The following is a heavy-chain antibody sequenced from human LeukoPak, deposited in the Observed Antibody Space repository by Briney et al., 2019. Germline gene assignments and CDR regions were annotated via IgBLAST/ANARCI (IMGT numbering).Heavy chain of an antibody. D-gene: IGHD3-22*01. CDR3: ARRADSSGYSV. V-gene: IGHV5-51*01. CDR2: IYPGDSDT. Sequence: GESLKISCKASGYSFTNHWIAWVRQMPGKGLEWMGMIYPGDSDTRYGPSFQGQVTISADKSISTAYLQWSSLKASDTAKYYCARRADSSGYSVWGQGTLVTVSS. CDR1: GYSFTNHW. J-gene: IGHJ4*02.